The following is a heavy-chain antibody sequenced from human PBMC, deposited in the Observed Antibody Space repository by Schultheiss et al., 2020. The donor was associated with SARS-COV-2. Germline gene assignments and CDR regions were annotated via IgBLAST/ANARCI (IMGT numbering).Heavy chain of an antibody. CDR3: ARLPFVVVTGPIYNWFDA. CDR1: RGSISSGSYY. J-gene: IGHJ5*02. D-gene: IGHD2-21*02. Sequence: SETLSLTCTVSRGSISSGSYYWTWIRQPAGKGLEWIGRIYTSGSTNYNPSLKSRVTMSVDTSKNQLSLKLSSVTAADTAVYYCARLPFVVVTGPIYNWFDAWGQGTLVTVSS. CDR2: IYTSGST. V-gene: IGHV4-61*02.